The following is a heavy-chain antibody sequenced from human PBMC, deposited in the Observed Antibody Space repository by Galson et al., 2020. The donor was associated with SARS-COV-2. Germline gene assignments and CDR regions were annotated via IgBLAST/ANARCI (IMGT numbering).Heavy chain of an antibody. Sequence: TGGSLRLSCAASGFTFSPFAMHWVRQAPGKGLEWVAVISYDGINEYYSDSVKGRFTISRDNSKNTLFLQMNSLRAEDTAIYSCARGGYTVIGAFDIWGQRTMVTVSS. CDR1: GFTFSPFA. CDR2: ISYDGINE. V-gene: IGHV3-30-3*01. CDR3: ARGGYTVIGAFDI. D-gene: IGHD5-12*01. J-gene: IGHJ3*02.